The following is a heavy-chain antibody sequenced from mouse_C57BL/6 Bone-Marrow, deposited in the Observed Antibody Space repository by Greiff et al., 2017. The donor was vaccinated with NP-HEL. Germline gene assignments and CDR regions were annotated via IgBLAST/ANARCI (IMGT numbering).Heavy chain of an antibody. D-gene: IGHD2-1*01. CDR3: TTWRYGNLYYYAMDY. CDR2: IDPENGDT. J-gene: IGHJ4*01. CDR1: GFNIKDDY. V-gene: IGHV14-4*01. Sequence: EVQLQQSGAELVRPGASVKLSCTASGFNIKDDYMHWVKQRPEQGLEWIGWIDPENGDTEYASKFQGKATITADTSSNTAYLQLSSLTSEDTAVYYCTTWRYGNLYYYAMDYWGQGTSVTVSS.